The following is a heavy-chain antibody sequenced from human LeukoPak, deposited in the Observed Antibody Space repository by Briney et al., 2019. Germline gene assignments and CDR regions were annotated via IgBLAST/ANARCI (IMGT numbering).Heavy chain of an antibody. CDR2: INPRGGGT. CDR3: ARDSGERGSGSYLIAY. D-gene: IGHD3-10*01. V-gene: IGHV1-2*02. J-gene: IGHJ4*02. Sequence: ASVKVSCKASGYTFISYYIHWVRQAPGQRLEWMGIINPRGGGTNYAQKFQGRVTMTRDTSISTAYMELSRLRSDDTAVYYCARDSGERGSGSYLIAYWGQGTLVTVSS. CDR1: GYTFISYY.